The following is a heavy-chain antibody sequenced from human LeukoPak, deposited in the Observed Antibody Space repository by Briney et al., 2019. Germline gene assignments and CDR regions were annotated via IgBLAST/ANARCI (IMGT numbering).Heavy chain of an antibody. CDR3: VRDYSSGWPMTYYNPYIDL. CDR1: GGSVSSYY. V-gene: IGHV4-4*07. J-gene: IGHJ6*03. CDR2: VFVTGSP. Sequence: SETLSLTCTVYGGSVSSYYWSWIRLPAGKGVEWIGRVFVTGSPNYSPSLKSRVTISLDASTTQLFLRLASVTAADTAVYYCVRDYSSGWPMTYYNPYIDLWGKGTMVTVSS. D-gene: IGHD6-19*01.